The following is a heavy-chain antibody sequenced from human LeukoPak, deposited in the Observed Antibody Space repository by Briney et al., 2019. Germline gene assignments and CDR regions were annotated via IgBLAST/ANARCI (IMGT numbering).Heavy chain of an antibody. CDR1: GFTFSSYW. CDR3: ARDAIEAASTIFGVVTTRYYYYMDV. CDR2: IKQDGSEK. J-gene: IGHJ6*03. V-gene: IGHV3-7*01. Sequence: PGGSLRLSCAASGFTFSSYWMGWVRQAPGKGLEWVANIKQDGSEKYYVDSVKGRFTISRDNAKNSLYLQMNSLRAEDTAVYYCARDAIEAASTIFGVVTTRYYYYMDVWGKGTTVTVSS. D-gene: IGHD3-3*01.